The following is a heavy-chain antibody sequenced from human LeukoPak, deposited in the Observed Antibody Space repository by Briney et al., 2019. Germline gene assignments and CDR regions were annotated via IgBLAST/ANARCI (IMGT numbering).Heavy chain of an antibody. CDR1: GYSITSGYY. CDR3: AGIPDVLMVYSHAFDI. J-gene: IGHJ3*02. D-gene: IGHD2-8*01. V-gene: IGHV4-38-2*01. Sequence: SETLSLTCAVSGYSITSGYYWGWIRQPPGKRLEWIGSIYHSGSTYYNPSLKSRVTISVDTSKNQFSLKLSSVTAADTAVYYCAGIPDVLMVYSHAFDIWGQGTMVTVSS. CDR2: IYHSGST.